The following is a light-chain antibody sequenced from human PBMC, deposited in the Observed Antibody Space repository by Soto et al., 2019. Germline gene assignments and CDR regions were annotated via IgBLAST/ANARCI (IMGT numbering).Light chain of an antibody. J-gene: IGKJ1*01. V-gene: IGKV3-15*01. CDR2: GAS. Sequence: EIVMTQSPATLSVSPGERATLSCRASQSVSSNLAWYQQKPGQAPRLLIYGASTRATGIPARFSGSGSGTEFTLTISGLQSEDLAVYYCQQYDNWPTWTFGQGTKVEV. CDR3: QQYDNWPTWT. CDR1: QSVSSN.